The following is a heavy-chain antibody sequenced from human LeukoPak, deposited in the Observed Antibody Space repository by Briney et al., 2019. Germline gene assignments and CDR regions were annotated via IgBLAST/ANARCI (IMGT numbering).Heavy chain of an antibody. V-gene: IGHV3-23*01. CDR2: VSGSGGRT. J-gene: IGHJ4*02. CDR1: GFTFSRYA. D-gene: IGHD5-12*01. Sequence: PGGSLRLSCAASGFTFSRYAMNWVRQAPGKGLEWVSGVSGSGGRTYYADSVKGRFTITRDNSKNTLYLQMNNLRAEDTAVYYCAKDRWARGDQVATADSVHYWGQGTLVTVSS. CDR3: AKDRWARGDQVATADSVHY.